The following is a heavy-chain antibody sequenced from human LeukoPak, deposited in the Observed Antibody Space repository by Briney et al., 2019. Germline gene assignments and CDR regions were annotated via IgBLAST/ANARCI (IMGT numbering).Heavy chain of an antibody. V-gene: IGHV3-23*01. CDR2: ISGSGGST. Sequence: GGSLRLSCAVSGVTFSSYARSWVRQAPGKGLEWVSAISGSGGSTYYADSVKGRFTISRDNSKNTLYLQMNSLRAEDTAVYYCAKVWFGESGSIDYWGQGTLVTVSS. D-gene: IGHD3-10*01. CDR1: GVTFSSYA. CDR3: AKVWFGESGSIDY. J-gene: IGHJ4*02.